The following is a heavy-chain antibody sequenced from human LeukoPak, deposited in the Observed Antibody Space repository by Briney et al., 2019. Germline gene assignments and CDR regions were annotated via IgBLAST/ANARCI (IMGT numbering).Heavy chain of an antibody. CDR2: ISGSGGST. CDR1: GFTFSNAW. Sequence: PGGSLRLPCAASGFTFSNAWMSWVRQAPGKGLEWVSAISGSGGSTYYADSVKGRFTISRDNSKNTLYLQMNSLRAEDTAVYYCAKDRNSYSGSYYGRGDYWGQGTLVTVSS. D-gene: IGHD1-26*01. CDR3: AKDRNSYSGSYYGRGDY. V-gene: IGHV3-23*01. J-gene: IGHJ4*02.